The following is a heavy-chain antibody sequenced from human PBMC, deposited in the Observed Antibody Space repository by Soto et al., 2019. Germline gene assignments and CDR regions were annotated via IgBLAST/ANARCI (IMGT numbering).Heavy chain of an antibody. D-gene: IGHD3-3*01. V-gene: IGHV3-23*01. J-gene: IGHJ6*03. Sequence: GGSLRLSCAASGFTFSSYAMSWVRQAPGKGLEWVSGISGGGGSTYYADSVKGRFTISRDNSKNTLYLQMNSLRAEDTAVYYCAKVSYYDFWSGRVGYYYMDVWGKGTTVTVSS. CDR2: ISGGGGST. CDR3: AKVSYYDFWSGRVGYYYMDV. CDR1: GFTFSSYA.